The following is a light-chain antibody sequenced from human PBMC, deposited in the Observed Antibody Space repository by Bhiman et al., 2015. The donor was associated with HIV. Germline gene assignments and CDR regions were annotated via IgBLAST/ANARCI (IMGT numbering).Light chain of an antibody. J-gene: IGLJ1*01. V-gene: IGLV1-51*01. CDR2: DNN. Sequence: QSVLTQPPSVSAAPGQKVTISCSGISSNIGNNDVSWYQQLPGTAPKLLIYDNNKRPSGIPDRFSGSKSGNTASLTISGLQAEDEADYYCSSYTSSSTFYVFGTGTKVTVL. CDR3: SSYTSSSTFYV. CDR1: SSNIGNND.